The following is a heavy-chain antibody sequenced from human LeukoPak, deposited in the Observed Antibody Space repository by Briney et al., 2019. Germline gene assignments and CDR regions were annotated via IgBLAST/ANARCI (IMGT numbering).Heavy chain of an antibody. J-gene: IGHJ5*02. Sequence: ASVKVSCKASGYSFTNYVINWLRQAPGQGLEWMGWINTNTGSPTYAQGFTGRFVFSLDTSVNTAYLQISSLKAEDTAVYYCARVGAYRYSGTTGGWFDPWGQGTLVTVSS. CDR3: ARVGAYRYSGTTGGWFDP. CDR2: INTNTGSP. D-gene: IGHD1-26*01. CDR1: GYSFTNYV. V-gene: IGHV7-4-1*02.